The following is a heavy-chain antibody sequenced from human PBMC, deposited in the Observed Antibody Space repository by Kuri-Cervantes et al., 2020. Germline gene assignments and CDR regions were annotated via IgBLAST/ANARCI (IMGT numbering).Heavy chain of an antibody. CDR3: ATDSYGSGTYPFSLGC. J-gene: IGHJ4*02. Sequence: ASVKVSCKASGYTFTSYDINWVRQATGQGLEWMGWMNPSGGSTSYAQKFQGRVTMTRDTSTSTVYMELSSLRCEDTAVYYCATDSYGSGTYPFSLGCWGQGTLVTVSS. CDR2: MNPSGGST. V-gene: IGHV1-8*01. D-gene: IGHD3-10*01. CDR1: GYTFTSYD.